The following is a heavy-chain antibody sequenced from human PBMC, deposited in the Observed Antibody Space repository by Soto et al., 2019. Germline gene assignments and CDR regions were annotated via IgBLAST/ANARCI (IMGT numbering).Heavy chain of an antibody. D-gene: IGHD3-3*01. Sequence: KPSETLSLTCTVSGGSISSGDYYWSWIRQPPGKGLEWIGYIYYSGSTYYNPSLKSRVTISVDTSKNQFSLKLSSVTAADTAVYYCAREVPYYDFWSGYAPQLNWFDPWGQGTLVTVSS. V-gene: IGHV4-30-4*01. CDR1: GGSISSGDYY. CDR2: IYYSGST. CDR3: AREVPYYDFWSGYAPQLNWFDP. J-gene: IGHJ5*02.